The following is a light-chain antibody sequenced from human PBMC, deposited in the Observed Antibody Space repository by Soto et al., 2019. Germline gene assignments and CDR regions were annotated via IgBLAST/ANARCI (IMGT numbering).Light chain of an antibody. CDR2: GAS. Sequence: DIVLTQSPDTLSLSPGERATLSCRASQSVSSNYLAWYQQKPGQAPRLLIYGASTRATGIPDRFSGSGSGTDFTLTISRLEPEDFAVYYCQQRSNWRVTFGGGTKVDIK. V-gene: IGKV3D-20*02. CDR3: QQRSNWRVT. J-gene: IGKJ4*01. CDR1: QSVSSNY.